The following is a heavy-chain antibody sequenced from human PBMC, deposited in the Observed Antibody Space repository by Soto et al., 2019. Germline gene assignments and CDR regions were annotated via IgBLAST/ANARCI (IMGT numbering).Heavy chain of an antibody. D-gene: IGHD3-3*01. CDR1: GFPFSRYA. CDR2: ISYNGGSK. CDR3: AALPLERFYYGRDV. V-gene: IGHV3-30-3*01. Sequence: QVQLVESGGGVVQPGRSLRLSCAASGFPFSRYAMQWVRQAPGKGLEWLAIISYNGGSKYYANSVEGRFTISRDNAKNTLYLDMNSLRVEDTAVFYCAALPLERFYYGRDVWGQGTTVTVSS. J-gene: IGHJ6*02.